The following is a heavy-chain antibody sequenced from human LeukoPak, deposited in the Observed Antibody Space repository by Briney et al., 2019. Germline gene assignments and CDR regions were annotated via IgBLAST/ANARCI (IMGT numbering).Heavy chain of an antibody. CDR2: IYYSGST. J-gene: IGHJ4*02. CDR1: GGSISSYY. CDR3: ASDGSGGNFDY. Sequence: SETLSLTCTVSGGSISSYYWSWIRQPPGKGLEWIGYIYYSGSTNYNPSLKSRVTISVDTSKNQFSLKLSSVTAADTAVYYCASDGSGGNFDYWGQGTLVTVSS. V-gene: IGHV4-59*01. D-gene: IGHD3-10*01.